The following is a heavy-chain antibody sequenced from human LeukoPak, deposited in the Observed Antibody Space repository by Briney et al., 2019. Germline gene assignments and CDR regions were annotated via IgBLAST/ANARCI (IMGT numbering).Heavy chain of an antibody. J-gene: IGHJ4*02. V-gene: IGHV1-69*05. Sequence: ASVKVSCKASGGTISSYAINWVRQAPGQGLEWMGGIIPIFGTANYVQKFQGRVTITRNTSISTAYMELSSLRSEDTAVYYCARVGSSYSSSSTLPDYWGQGTLVTVSS. D-gene: IGHD6-6*01. CDR2: IIPIFGTA. CDR1: GGTISSYA. CDR3: ARVGSSYSSSSTLPDY.